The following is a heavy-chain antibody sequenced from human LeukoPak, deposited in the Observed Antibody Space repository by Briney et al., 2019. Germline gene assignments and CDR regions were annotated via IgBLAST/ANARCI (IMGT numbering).Heavy chain of an antibody. D-gene: IGHD6-13*01. Sequence: GGSLRLSCAASGFTFSSYSMNWVRQAQGKGMEWDSSISSSSSYIYYADSVKGRFTISRDNAKNSLYLQMNSLRAEDTAVYYCAKAAVGTVIDYWGQGTLVTVSS. CDR3: AKAAVGTVIDY. V-gene: IGHV3-21*01. J-gene: IGHJ4*02. CDR1: GFTFSSYS. CDR2: ISSSSSYI.